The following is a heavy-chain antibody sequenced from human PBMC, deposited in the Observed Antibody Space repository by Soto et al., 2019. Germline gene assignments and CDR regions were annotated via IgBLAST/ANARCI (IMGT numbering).Heavy chain of an antibody. CDR1: GGSVSSSSCY. CDR3: ARASSSSWYPRDAFDI. V-gene: IGHV4-61*01. J-gene: IGHJ3*02. CDR2: IYYSGST. Sequence: ETLSLTCTVSGGSVSSSSCYWGWIRQPPGKGLEWIGYIYYSGSTNYNPSLKSRVTISVDTSKNQFSLKLSSVTAADTAVYYCARASSSSWYPRDAFDIWGQGTMVTVSS. D-gene: IGHD6-13*01.